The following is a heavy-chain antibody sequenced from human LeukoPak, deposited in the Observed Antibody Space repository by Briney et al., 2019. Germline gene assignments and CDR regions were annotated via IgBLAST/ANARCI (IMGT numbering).Heavy chain of an antibody. J-gene: IGHJ4*02. CDR2: IYYSGST. V-gene: IGHV4-59*01. CDR1: GGSISSYY. D-gene: IGHD3-22*01. Sequence: PSETLSLTCTVSGGSISSYYWSWIRQPPGKGLEWIGYIYYSGSTNHNPSLKSRVTISVDTSKNQFSLKLSSVTAADTAVYYCASNYYDSSGYYYYFDYWGQGTLVTVSS. CDR3: ASNYYDSSGYYYYFDY.